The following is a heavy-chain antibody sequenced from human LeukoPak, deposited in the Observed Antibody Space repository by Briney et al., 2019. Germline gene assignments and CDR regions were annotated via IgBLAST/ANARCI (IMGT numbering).Heavy chain of an antibody. D-gene: IGHD6-13*01. CDR3: ARAGAAAGSGEAGY. CDR2: INHSGST. Sequence: SETLSLTCAVYGGSFSGYYWSWIRQPPGKGLEWIGEINHSGSTNYNPSLKSRVTISVDTSKNQFSLKLSSVTAADTAVYYCARAGAAAGSGEAGYWGQGTLVTVSS. J-gene: IGHJ4*02. CDR1: GGSFSGYY. V-gene: IGHV4-34*01.